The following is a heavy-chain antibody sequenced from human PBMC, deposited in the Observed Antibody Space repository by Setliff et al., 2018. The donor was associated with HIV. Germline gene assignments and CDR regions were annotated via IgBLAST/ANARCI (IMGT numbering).Heavy chain of an antibody. J-gene: IGHJ6*02. Sequence: PGGSLRLSCEASGFSFSSYWMNWVRQAPGKGLMWVSHINNDATITNYADSVKGRFTISRDNAKNSLYLQMNSLRAEDTAVYYCARLNTGSSYYYYGMDVWGQGTTVTVSS. V-gene: IGHV3-74*01. CDR1: GFSFSSYW. CDR3: ARLNTGSSYYYYGMDV. D-gene: IGHD3-10*01. CDR2: INNDATIT.